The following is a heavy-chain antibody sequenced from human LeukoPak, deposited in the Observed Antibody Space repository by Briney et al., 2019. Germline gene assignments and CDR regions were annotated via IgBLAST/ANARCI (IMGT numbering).Heavy chain of an antibody. Sequence: GGSLRLSCAASGFTFSSYEMNWVRQAPGKGLEWVSYISSSGSTIYYADSVKGRFTISRDNSKNTLYLQMNSLRAEDTAVYYCAKGMTTVTTCIDYWGQGTLVTVSS. D-gene: IGHD4-17*01. V-gene: IGHV3-48*03. CDR1: GFTFSSYE. J-gene: IGHJ4*02. CDR3: AKGMTTVTTCIDY. CDR2: ISSSGSTI.